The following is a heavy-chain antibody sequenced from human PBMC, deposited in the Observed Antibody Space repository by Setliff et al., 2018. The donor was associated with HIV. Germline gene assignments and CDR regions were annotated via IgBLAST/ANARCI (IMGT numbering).Heavy chain of an antibody. V-gene: IGHV4-39*01. CDR1: GGSIISSSYY. D-gene: IGHD6-19*01. J-gene: IGHJ4*02. CDR2: IFYSGST. Sequence: SETLSLTCTVSGGSIISSSYYWFWIRQPPGKGLEWIGSIFYSGSTYYNPSLKSRVAISVDTSKNQFSLKLSSVTAADTAVYYCARGLTSVAGWGQGTLVTSPQ. CDR3: ARGLTSVAG.